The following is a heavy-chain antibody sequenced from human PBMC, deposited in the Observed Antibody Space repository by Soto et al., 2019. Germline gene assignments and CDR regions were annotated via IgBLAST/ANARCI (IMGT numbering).Heavy chain of an antibody. CDR1: GFTFSAYA. V-gene: IGHV3-23*01. J-gene: IGHJ4*02. Sequence: EVQLLESGGGLVQPGGSLRLSCAASGFTFSAYAMSWVRQAPGKGLEWFSAISGTSPSTYYADSVQGRFTISRDSSRKTLFLQMNTLRAEDTAEYFCAIRIFGVEYWGQGTQVTVSS. CDR2: ISGTSPST. CDR3: AIRIFGVEY. D-gene: IGHD3-3*01.